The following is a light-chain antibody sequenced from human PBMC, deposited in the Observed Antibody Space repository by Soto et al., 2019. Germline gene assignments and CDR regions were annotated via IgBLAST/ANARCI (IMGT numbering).Light chain of an antibody. CDR3: HQYGSSTWT. J-gene: IGKJ1*01. Sequence: EIVLTQSPGTLSVSPGERATLSCRASQSVSSSYLAWYQQKPGQAPRLLTYGASSRATGIPDRFSGSGSGTDCTLTISRLQPEDFAVYYCHQYGSSTWTFGQGTKVDIK. V-gene: IGKV3-20*01. CDR1: QSVSSSY. CDR2: GAS.